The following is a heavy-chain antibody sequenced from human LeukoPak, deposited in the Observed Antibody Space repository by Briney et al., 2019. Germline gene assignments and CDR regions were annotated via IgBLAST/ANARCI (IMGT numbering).Heavy chain of an antibody. D-gene: IGHD1-26*01. CDR3: ARVLPRTGGATRLRRPELNWFDP. CDR2: INHSGST. CDR1: GGSFSGYC. J-gene: IGHJ5*02. Sequence: PSETLSLTCAVYGGSFSGYCWSWIRQPPGKGLEWIGEINHSGSTNYNPSLKSRVTISVDTSKNQFSLKLSSVTAADTAVYYCARVLPRTGGATRLRRPELNWFDPWGQGTLVTVSS. V-gene: IGHV4-34*01.